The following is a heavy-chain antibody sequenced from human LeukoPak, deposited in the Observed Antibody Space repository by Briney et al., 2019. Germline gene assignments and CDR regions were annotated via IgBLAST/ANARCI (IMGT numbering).Heavy chain of an antibody. J-gene: IGHJ4*02. D-gene: IGHD6-13*01. CDR1: GFTFSSYA. V-gene: IGHV3-30*02. CDR3: AKDLVSYSTYSDYFDY. Sequence: PGGSLRLSCAASGFTFSSYAMIWVRQAPGKGLEWVAFIRYDGRNKYYADSVKGRFTISRDNSKNTLYLQMNSLRAEDTAVYYCAKDLVSYSTYSDYFDYWGQGTLVTVSS. CDR2: IRYDGRNK.